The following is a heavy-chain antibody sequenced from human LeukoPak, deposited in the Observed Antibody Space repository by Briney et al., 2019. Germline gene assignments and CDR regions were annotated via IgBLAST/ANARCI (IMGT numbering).Heavy chain of an antibody. CDR2: ISYDGSNK. CDR1: GFTFSGYP. J-gene: IGHJ6*02. Sequence: PGGSLRLSCAASGFTFSGYPIHWVRQAPGKGLEWVAVISYDGSNKYYADSVKGRFTISRDNSKNTLYLQMNSLRAEDTAVYYCARVGSIDSSGYYLGQYYYYGMDVWGQGAAVTVSS. D-gene: IGHD3-22*01. V-gene: IGHV3-30-3*01. CDR3: ARVGSIDSSGYYLGQYYYYGMDV.